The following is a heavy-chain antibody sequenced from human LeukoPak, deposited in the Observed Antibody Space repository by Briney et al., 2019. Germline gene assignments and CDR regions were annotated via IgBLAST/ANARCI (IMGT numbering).Heavy chain of an antibody. CDR1: GGSISSSSYY. D-gene: IGHD3-10*01. CDR2: IYHSGST. J-gene: IGHJ4*02. CDR3: ARGSHPMVRGVIISFPLLDY. Sequence: SETLSLTCTVSGGSISSSSYYWGWIRQPPGKGLERIGSIYHSGSTYYNPSLKSRVTISVDTSKNQFSLKLSSVTAADTAVYYCARGSHPMVRGVIISFPLLDYWGQGTLVTVSS. V-gene: IGHV4-39*07.